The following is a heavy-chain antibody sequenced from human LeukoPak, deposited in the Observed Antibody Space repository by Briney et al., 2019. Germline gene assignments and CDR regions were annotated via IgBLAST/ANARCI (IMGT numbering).Heavy chain of an antibody. V-gene: IGHV4-39*01. CDR3: ARRYGDHEYFQH. CDR1: GGSISSSSYY. Sequence: KSSETLSLTCTVSGGSISSSSYYWGWIRQPPGKGLEWIGSIYYSGSTYYNPSLKSRVTISVDTSKNQFSLKLSSVTAADTAVYYCARRYGDHEYFQHWGQGTLVTVSS. D-gene: IGHD4-17*01. J-gene: IGHJ1*01. CDR2: IYYSGST.